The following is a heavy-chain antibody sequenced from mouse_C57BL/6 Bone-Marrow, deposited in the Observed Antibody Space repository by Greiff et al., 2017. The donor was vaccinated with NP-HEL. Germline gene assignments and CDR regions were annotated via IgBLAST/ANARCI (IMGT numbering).Heavy chain of an antibody. Sequence: EVQLQQSGPELVKPGASVKISCKASGYTFTDYYMNWVKQSHGKSLEWIGDINPNNGGTSYNQKFKGKATLTVDKSSSTAYMELRSLTSEDSAVYYCARGGYYDPFAYWGQGTLVTVSA. D-gene: IGHD2-4*01. V-gene: IGHV1-26*01. CDR2: INPNNGGT. CDR1: GYTFTDYY. CDR3: ARGGYYDPFAY. J-gene: IGHJ3*01.